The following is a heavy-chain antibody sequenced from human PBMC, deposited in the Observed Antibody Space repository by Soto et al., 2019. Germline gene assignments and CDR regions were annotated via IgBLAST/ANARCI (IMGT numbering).Heavy chain of an antibody. Sequence: SLRLSCTTSGFLFNTYSMHWVRQAPGKGLEWVAVVSHDGRNTYYADSVKGRFTISRDNSKNTLYLQMNSLRTEDTAVYYCARPGSGCDVLTGHYFFYFHAMDVWGQGTTVTVSS. CDR3: ARPGSGCDVLTGHYFFYFHAMDV. J-gene: IGHJ6*02. D-gene: IGHD3-9*01. CDR1: GFLFNTYS. V-gene: IGHV3-30*04. CDR2: VSHDGRNT.